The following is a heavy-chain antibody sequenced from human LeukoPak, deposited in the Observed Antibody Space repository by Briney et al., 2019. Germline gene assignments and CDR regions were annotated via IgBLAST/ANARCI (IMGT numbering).Heavy chain of an antibody. D-gene: IGHD3-3*01. CDR3: ARANNDYDFWSGYPLAFDI. V-gene: IGHV3-15*01. Sequence: PGGSLRLSCAASGFTFSNAWMSWVRQVPGKGPEWVGRIKSKTDGGTADYAAPVKGRFTMSRDDSKSTLYLQMNSLRAEDTAVYYCARANNDYDFWSGYPLAFDIWGQGTMVTVSS. CDR2: IKSKTDGGTA. CDR1: GFTFSNAW. J-gene: IGHJ3*02.